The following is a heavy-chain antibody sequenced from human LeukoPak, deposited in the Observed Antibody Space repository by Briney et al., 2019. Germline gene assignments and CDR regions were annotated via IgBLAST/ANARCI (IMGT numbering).Heavy chain of an antibody. D-gene: IGHD3-3*01. CDR3: AKPMEYSPDDAFDI. CDR2: ISYDGSNK. CDR1: GFTFSSYG. J-gene: IGHJ3*02. Sequence: PGGSLRLSCEASGFTFSSYGMHWVRQAPGKGLEWVAVISYDGSNKYYADSVKGRFTISRDDSKNTLYLQMNSLRAEDTAVYYCAKPMEYSPDDAFDIWGQGTMVTVSS. V-gene: IGHV3-30*18.